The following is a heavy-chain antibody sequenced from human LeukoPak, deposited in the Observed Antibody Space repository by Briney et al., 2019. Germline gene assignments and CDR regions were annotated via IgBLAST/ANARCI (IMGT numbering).Heavy chain of an antibody. CDR2: ISYDGSNK. V-gene: IGHV3-30*18. CDR1: GFTFSSYG. J-gene: IGHJ4*02. D-gene: IGHD3-22*01. Sequence: TGGPLRLSCAASGFTFSSYGMHWVRQAPGKGLEWVAVISYDGSNKYYADSVKGRFTISRDNSKNTLYLQMNSLRAEDTAVYYCAKDQFPRMIVVGFDYWGQGTLVTVSS. CDR3: AKDQFPRMIVVGFDY.